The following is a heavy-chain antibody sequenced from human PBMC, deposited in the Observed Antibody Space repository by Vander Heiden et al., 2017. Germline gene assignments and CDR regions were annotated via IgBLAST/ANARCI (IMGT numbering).Heavy chain of an antibody. CDR1: GGSISSSSYY. D-gene: IGHD6-13*01. V-gene: IGHV4-39*01. CDR2: IYYSGST. Sequence: QLQLQESGPGLVTPSETLSLTCTVSGGSISSSSYYWGWIRPPPGKGLEWIGSIYYSGSTYYNPSLKSRVTISVDTSKNQFSLKLSSVTAADTAVYYCARLKRSIAAAGTSWFDYWGQGTLVTVSS. CDR3: ARLKRSIAAAGTSWFDY. J-gene: IGHJ4*02.